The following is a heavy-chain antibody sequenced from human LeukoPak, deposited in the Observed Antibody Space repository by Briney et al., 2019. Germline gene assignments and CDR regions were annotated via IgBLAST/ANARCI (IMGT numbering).Heavy chain of an antibody. V-gene: IGHV1-8*01. CDR2: MNPNSGNT. CDR3: ARTVYYDSSAIWFDP. J-gene: IGHJ5*02. CDR1: GYTFTSHD. Sequence: GASVKVSCKASGYTFTSHDINWVRQATGQGLEWMGWMNPNSGNTGYAQKFQGRVTMTRNTSISTAYMELSSLRSEDTAVYYCARTVYYDSSAIWFDPWGQGTLVTVSS. D-gene: IGHD3-22*01.